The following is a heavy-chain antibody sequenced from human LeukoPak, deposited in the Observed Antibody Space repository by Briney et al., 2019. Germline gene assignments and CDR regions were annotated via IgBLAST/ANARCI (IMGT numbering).Heavy chain of an antibody. V-gene: IGHV4-59*01. CDR1: GGSISSYY. CDR3: ARDHGSMVRGVIGRSSDYYYHYYMDV. D-gene: IGHD3-10*01. CDR2: IYYSGST. J-gene: IGHJ6*03. Sequence: SETLSLTCTVSGGSISSYYWSWIRQPPGKGLEWIGYIYYSGSTNYNPSLKSRVTISVDTSKNQFSLKPSSVTAADTAVYYCARDHGSMVRGVIGRSSDYYYHYYMDVWGKGTTVTVSS.